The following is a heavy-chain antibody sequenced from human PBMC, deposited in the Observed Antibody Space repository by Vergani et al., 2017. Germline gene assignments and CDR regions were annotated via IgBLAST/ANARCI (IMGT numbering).Heavy chain of an antibody. CDR3: ARSIITYYDFWSGYYQVGGMDV. CDR1: GFTFSSYE. Sequence: VQLVESGGGVVQPGRSLRLSCAASGFTFSSYEMNWVRQAPGKGLEWVSYISSSGSTIYYADSVKGRFTISRDNAKNSLYLQMNSLRAEDTAVYYCARSIITYYDFWSGYYQVGGMDVWGQGTTVTVSS. D-gene: IGHD3-3*01. V-gene: IGHV3-48*03. CDR2: ISSSGSTI. J-gene: IGHJ6*02.